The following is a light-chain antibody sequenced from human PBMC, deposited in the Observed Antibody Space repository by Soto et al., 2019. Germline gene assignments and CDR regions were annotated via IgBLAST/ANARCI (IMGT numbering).Light chain of an antibody. CDR3: QQYNRWPLT. Sequence: EIVMTQSPASLSVSPGERATLSCRASQSVNSHLAWYLQKPGQVPRLLIYESSTRATGIPARFSGSGSGTEFTLTISSLQSEDFAVYYCQQYNRWPLTFGQGTVVEIK. CDR1: QSVNSH. CDR2: ESS. V-gene: IGKV3-15*01. J-gene: IGKJ1*01.